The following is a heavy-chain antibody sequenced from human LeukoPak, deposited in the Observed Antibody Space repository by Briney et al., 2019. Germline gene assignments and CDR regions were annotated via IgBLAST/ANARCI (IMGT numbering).Heavy chain of an antibody. CDR2: ISGEGSSI. D-gene: IGHD2-8*01. CDR3: ARSSNGVYIQ. CDR1: GFTFRNYY. V-gene: IGHV3-74*01. J-gene: IGHJ4*02. Sequence: GSLRLSCVASGFTFRNYYMHWVRQVPGKGLVWVSRISGEGSSIFYADSVKGRFTISRDNAKNSLYVQMNSLRADDSAVYYCARSSNGVYIQWGQGTLVTVSS.